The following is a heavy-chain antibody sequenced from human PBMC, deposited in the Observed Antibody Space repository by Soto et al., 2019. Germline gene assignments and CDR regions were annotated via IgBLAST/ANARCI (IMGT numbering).Heavy chain of an antibody. Sequence: CGSLRLSCSAAAFMYRMYLMSWVRQATGKGLEWVANINQDVSEKYYADSVKGRFAISRDNTKNLLPLQMNSLRAEDTAIFNCPRGGGIVRMAGFEYWGQVALVHLSS. D-gene: IGHD3-16*01. CDR1: AFMYRMYL. V-gene: IGHV3-7*01. CDR3: PRGGGIVRMAGFEY. J-gene: IGHJ4*02. CDR2: INQDVSEK.